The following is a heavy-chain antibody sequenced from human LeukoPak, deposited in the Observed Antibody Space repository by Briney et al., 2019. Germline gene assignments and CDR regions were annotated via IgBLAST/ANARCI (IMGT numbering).Heavy chain of an antibody. CDR2: IIPIFGTA. Sequence: SVTVSCKASGGIYSSYAISWVRQAPGKGLEWMGGIIPIFGTANYAQKFQGRVTITTDESTSTAYMELSSLRSEETAVYFCERDRDGSSSGCYYDYYVDFWGKGTLVTVSS. D-gene: IGHD3-22*01. CDR3: ERDRDGSSSGCYYDYYVDF. J-gene: IGHJ4*01. V-gene: IGHV1-69*05. CDR1: GGIYSSYA.